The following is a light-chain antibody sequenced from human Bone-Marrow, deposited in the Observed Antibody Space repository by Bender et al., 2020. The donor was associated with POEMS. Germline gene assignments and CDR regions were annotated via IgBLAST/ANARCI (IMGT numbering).Light chain of an antibody. J-gene: IGLJ2*01. Sequence: QSALTQPASVSGSPGQSITISCTGTSSDVGSYNLVSWYQQHPGKAPKLMIYDVTNRPSGVSNRFSASKSANTASLTISGLRAEDEADYYCHSYTTKSDLGLFGGGTRLTVL. CDR2: DVT. V-gene: IGLV2-14*02. CDR3: HSYTTKSDLGL. CDR1: SSDVGSYNL.